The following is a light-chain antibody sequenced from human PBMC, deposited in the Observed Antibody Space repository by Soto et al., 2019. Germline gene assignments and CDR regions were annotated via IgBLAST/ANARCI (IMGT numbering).Light chain of an antibody. CDR1: QDISNY. CDR2: DAS. J-gene: IGKJ5*01. CDR3: QQYNTYST. Sequence: DIQMTQSPSSLSASVGDIVTITFQSSQDISNYLNWYQQKPGKAPKLLIYDASALPRGVPSRFSGSGSGTEFTLTISSLQPDDFATYYCQQYNTYSTFGQGTRLEI. V-gene: IGKV1-5*01.